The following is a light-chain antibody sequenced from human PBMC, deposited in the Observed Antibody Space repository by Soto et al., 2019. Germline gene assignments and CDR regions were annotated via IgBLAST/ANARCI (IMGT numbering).Light chain of an antibody. CDR1: QGIRNE. CDR3: LQDYSYPWT. CDR2: AAS. Sequence: AIQMTQSPSSLSGSVGDRVTITCRASQGIRNELGWYQQRPGRAPKLLISAASSLQSGVPSRFSGSGSGTDFTLTISSLQPEDFATYYCLQDYSYPWTFGQGTKVEIK. V-gene: IGKV1-6*01. J-gene: IGKJ1*01.